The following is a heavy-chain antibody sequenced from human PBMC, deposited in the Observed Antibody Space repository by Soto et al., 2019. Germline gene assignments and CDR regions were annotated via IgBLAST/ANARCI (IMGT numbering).Heavy chain of an antibody. CDR1: GVTLTNVW. V-gene: IGHV3-15*07. J-gene: IGHJ4*02. CDR3: SHGYYQYFNS. Sequence: PGGSLRLSCEVPGVTLTNVWMNWVRQAPGKGPEWVGRIKSNIDGGTTDYAAPVKGRFTVSRDDSENTLYLQMNSLKTEDPAVYYCSHGYYQYFNSCGQGTLVTVSS. CDR2: IKSNIDGGTT. D-gene: IGHD5-18*01.